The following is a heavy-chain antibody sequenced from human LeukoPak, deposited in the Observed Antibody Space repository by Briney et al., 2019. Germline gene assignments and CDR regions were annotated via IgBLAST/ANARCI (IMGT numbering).Heavy chain of an antibody. CDR1: GFTFSSYS. J-gene: IGHJ4*02. Sequence: GGSLRLSCAASGFTFSSYSMNWVRQAPGKGLEWVSYISSSSSTIYYADSVKGRFTISRDNAKNSLYLQMYSLRDEDTAVYYCARVPAGSGYDLCLDYWGQGTLVTVSS. CDR2: ISSSSSTI. D-gene: IGHD5-12*01. CDR3: ARVPAGSGYDLCLDY. V-gene: IGHV3-48*02.